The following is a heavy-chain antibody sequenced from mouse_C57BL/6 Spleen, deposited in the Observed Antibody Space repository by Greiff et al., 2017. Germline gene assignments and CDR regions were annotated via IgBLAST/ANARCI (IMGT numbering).Heavy chain of an antibody. J-gene: IGHJ3*01. CDR2: IYPRSGNT. Sequence: VQLQQSGAELARPGASVKLSCKASGYTFTSYGISWVKQRTGQGLVWIGEIYPRSGNTYYNEKFKGKATLTADKSSSTAYMELRSLTSEDSAVYFCAREITGTGFAYWGQGTLVTVSA. V-gene: IGHV1-81*01. CDR1: GYTFTSYG. D-gene: IGHD4-1*01. CDR3: AREITGTGFAY.